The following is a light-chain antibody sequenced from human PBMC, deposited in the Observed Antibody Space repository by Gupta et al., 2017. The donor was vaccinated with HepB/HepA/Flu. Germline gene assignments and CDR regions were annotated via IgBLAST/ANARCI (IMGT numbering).Light chain of an antibody. CDR3: QQRSNGGCS. CDR1: QSVSSY. V-gene: IGKV3-11*01. J-gene: IGKJ2*04. CDR2: EAS. Sequence: EIVLTQSPATLSLSPGERATLSCRASQSVSSYLAWYQQKPGQAPRLLIYEASNRATGIPARFSGSGSGTDFTLTISSLEPEDFAVYYCQQRSNGGCSFGQGTKLEIK.